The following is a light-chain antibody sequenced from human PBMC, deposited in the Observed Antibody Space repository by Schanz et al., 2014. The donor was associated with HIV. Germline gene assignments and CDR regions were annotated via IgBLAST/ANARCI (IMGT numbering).Light chain of an antibody. V-gene: IGLV2-14*02. Sequence: QSALTQPPSASGARGQSVTISCTGTSRDVGRYNLLSWYQQHPGQAPKLMIYDVSNRPSGVSNRFSGSKSGNTASLTISGLQAEDEADYYCSSYTSSATLVFRTGTKLTVL. CDR3: SSYTSSATLV. CDR1: SRDVGRYNL. J-gene: IGLJ1*01. CDR2: DVS.